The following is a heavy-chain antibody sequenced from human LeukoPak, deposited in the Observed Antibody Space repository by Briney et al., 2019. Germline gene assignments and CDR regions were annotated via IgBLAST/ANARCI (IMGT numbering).Heavy chain of an antibody. CDR2: IEQEGSEK. CDR1: GFTFSSYW. Sequence: GGSLRLSCAASGFTFSSYWMSWVRQAPGKGLEWVANIEQEGSEKNYVDSVKGRFTISRDNAKNSLYLQMNSLRAEDTAVYYCARRGRIFGVVIIGYFDYWGQGTLDTVSS. V-gene: IGHV3-7*05. CDR3: ARRGRIFGVVIIGYFDY. D-gene: IGHD3-3*01. J-gene: IGHJ4*02.